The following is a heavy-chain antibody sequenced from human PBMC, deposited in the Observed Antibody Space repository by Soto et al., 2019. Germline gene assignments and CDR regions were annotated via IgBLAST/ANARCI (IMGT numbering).Heavy chain of an antibody. Sequence: SETLSLTCTVSGGSISSYYWSWIRQPPGKGLEWIGYIYYSGSTNYNPSLKSRVTISVDTSKNQFSLKLSSVTAADTAVYYCARVRGGGPGGYYYGLDVWGQGTTVTVSS. CDR3: ARVRGGGPGGYYYGLDV. V-gene: IGHV4-59*01. J-gene: IGHJ6*02. D-gene: IGHD3-10*01. CDR1: GGSISSYY. CDR2: IYYSGST.